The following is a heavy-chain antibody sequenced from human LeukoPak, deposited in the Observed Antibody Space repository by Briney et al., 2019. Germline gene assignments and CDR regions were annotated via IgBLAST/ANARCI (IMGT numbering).Heavy chain of an antibody. CDR3: VRDYKNIAVPGLDY. V-gene: IGHV3-30-3*01. D-gene: IGHD6-19*01. CDR1: RFTFSSYA. J-gene: IGHJ4*02. CDR2: ISYDGSDK. Sequence: GRSLRLSCAASRFTFSSYAMHWVRQAPGKGLEWVAVISYDGSDKYYADSVKGRFIISRDNSKKTLYLQVNSLRAEDTAVYYCVRDYKNIAVPGLDYWGQGTLVTVSS.